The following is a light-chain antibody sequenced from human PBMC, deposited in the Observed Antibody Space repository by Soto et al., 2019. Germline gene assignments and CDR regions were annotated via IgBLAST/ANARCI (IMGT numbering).Light chain of an antibody. CDR3: QPTRT. J-gene: IGKJ1*01. V-gene: IGKV1-5*01. Sequence: DFQMTQSPSTLSASVGDRVTNTCRASQNINNWVAWYQQKPGKAPKFLIYDASTLQRGVSSRFSGSGFGTEFSLTINSLQPDDSASYYCQPTRTLGQGTQVEVK. CDR1: QNINNW. CDR2: DAS.